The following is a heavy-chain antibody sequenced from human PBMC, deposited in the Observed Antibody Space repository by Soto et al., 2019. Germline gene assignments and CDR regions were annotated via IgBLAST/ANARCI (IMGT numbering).Heavy chain of an antibody. CDR2: IIPIFGTA. D-gene: IGHD3-22*01. J-gene: IGHJ6*02. CDR1: GGTFSSYA. Sequence: QVQLVQSGAEVKKPGSSVKVSCRASGGTFSSYAISWVRQAPGQGLEWMGGIIPIFGTANYAQKFQGRVTITADESTSTAYMELSSLRSEDTAVYYCARDDSSGYYGLHYGMDVWGQGTTVTVSS. CDR3: ARDDSSGYYGLHYGMDV. V-gene: IGHV1-69*01.